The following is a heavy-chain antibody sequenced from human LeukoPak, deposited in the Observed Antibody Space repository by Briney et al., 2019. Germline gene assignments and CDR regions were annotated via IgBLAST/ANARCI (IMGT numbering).Heavy chain of an antibody. J-gene: IGHJ5*02. CDR3: ARDYCGGDCSFPYNWFDP. CDR1: VGSISSYY. V-gene: IGHV4-59*01. D-gene: IGHD2-21*02. Sequence: PSETLSLTCSVSVGSISSYYWSWIRQPPGKGLEWIGYIYYSGRTSYNPSLKSRVTISVDTSKNQFSLRLSSVTAADTAVYYCARDYCGGDCSFPYNWFDPWGQGTLVTVSS. CDR2: IYYSGRT.